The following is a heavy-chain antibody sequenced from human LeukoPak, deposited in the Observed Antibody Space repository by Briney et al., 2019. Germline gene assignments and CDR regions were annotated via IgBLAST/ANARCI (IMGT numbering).Heavy chain of an antibody. Sequence: SETLSLTCTVSGGSISSGSYYWSWIRQPAGTGLEWIGRIYTSGSTNYNPSLKSRVTISVDTSKNQFSLKLSSVTAADTAVYYCARDIGYSYGYYFDYWGQGTLVTVSS. CDR1: GGSISSGSYY. V-gene: IGHV4-61*02. CDR2: IYTSGST. CDR3: ARDIGYSYGYYFDY. D-gene: IGHD5-18*01. J-gene: IGHJ4*02.